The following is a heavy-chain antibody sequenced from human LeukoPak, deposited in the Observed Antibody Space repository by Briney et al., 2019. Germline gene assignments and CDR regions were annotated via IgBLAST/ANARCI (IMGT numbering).Heavy chain of an antibody. V-gene: IGHV1-18*01. CDR1: GYTFTSYG. D-gene: IGHD2-2*01. J-gene: IGHJ4*02. CDR3: ARVRRYCSSTSCYAPLFDY. CDR2: ISAYNGNT. Sequence: ASVKVSCKASGYTFTSYGISWVRQAPGQGLVWMGWISAYNGNTNYAQKLQGRVTMTTDTSTSTAYMELRSLRSDDTAVYYCARVRRYCSSTSCYAPLFDYWGQGTLVTVSS.